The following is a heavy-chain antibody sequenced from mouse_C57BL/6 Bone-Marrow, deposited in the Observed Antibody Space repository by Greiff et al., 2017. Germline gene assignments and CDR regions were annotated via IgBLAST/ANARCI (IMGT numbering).Heavy chain of an antibody. CDR1: GYAFSSSW. CDR3: ARRGYSYYFDY. Sequence: QVQLQQSGPELVKPGASVKISCKASGYAFSSSWMNWVKQRPGKGLEWIGRIYPGDGDTNYNGKFKGKATLTADKSSSTAYMQLSSLTSEDSAVYFCARRGYSYYFDYWGQGTTLTVSS. CDR2: IYPGDGDT. J-gene: IGHJ2*01. D-gene: IGHD2-3*01. V-gene: IGHV1-82*01.